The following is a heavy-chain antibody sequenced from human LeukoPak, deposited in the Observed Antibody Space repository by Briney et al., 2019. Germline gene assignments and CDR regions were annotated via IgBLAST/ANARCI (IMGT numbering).Heavy chain of an antibody. V-gene: IGHV3-23*01. Sequence: GGSLRLSCTVSGLTLSRYAMSWVRQAPGEGLEWVSTVRGSASNTNCANAVKGRFTIYRDNSKNTMYLQMNSVRAEDRAVYYCAKQGFGCWGQGTRVTVSS. J-gene: IGHJ4*02. CDR3: AKQGFGC. CDR1: GLTLSRYA. CDR2: VRGSASNT.